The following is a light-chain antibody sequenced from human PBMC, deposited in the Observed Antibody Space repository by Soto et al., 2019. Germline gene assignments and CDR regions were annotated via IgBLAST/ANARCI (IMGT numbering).Light chain of an antibody. CDR1: SSDVGSYNF. CDR2: EVS. J-gene: IGLJ1*01. V-gene: IGLV2-23*02. CDR3: CADAGRSTYV. Sequence: QSALTQPASVSGSPGQSIIISCTRASSDVGSYNFVSWYQQHPGEVPKVLIYEVSKRPSGVSDRFSGSKSGNTASLTISGLQAEDEADYYCCADAGRSTYVFGTGTKLTVL.